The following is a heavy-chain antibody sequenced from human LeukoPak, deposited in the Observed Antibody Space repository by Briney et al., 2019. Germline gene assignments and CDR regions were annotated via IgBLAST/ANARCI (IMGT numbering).Heavy chain of an antibody. J-gene: IGHJ4*02. CDR2: ISISGATI. CDR3: ARTIIGIYGSFEYYFDL. V-gene: IGHV3-11*01. CDR1: GFTFRDYF. D-gene: IGHD3-16*01. Sequence: GGSLRLSCAASGFTFRDYFMSWIRQAPGKGLEWVSFISISGATIHYADSVRGRLTISRDNAKNSLYLQMNSLRAEDTAMYYCARTIIGIYGSFEYYFDLWGQGTLVTVSS.